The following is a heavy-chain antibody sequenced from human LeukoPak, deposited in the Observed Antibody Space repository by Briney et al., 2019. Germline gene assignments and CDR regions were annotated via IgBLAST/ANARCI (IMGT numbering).Heavy chain of an antibody. CDR2: IYYSGRT. CDR1: GDSVSRSDSY. J-gene: IGHJ3*02. D-gene: IGHD3-22*01. CDR3: ARHRETYYYDSSGYYYGFGAFDI. V-gene: IGHV4-39*01. Sequence: KPSETLSLTCSVSGDSVSRSDSYWDWIRQPPGKGLEWIGTIYYSGRTYYSPSLKSRVTISVDTSKNQFSLKLSSVTAADTAVYYCARHRETYYYDSSGYYYGFGAFDIWGQGTMVTVSS.